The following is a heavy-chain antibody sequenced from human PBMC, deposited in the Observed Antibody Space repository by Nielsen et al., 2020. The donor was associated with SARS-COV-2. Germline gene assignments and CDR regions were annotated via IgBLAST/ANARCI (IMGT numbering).Heavy chain of an antibody. CDR3: AKLIDYGDSDFDL. Sequence: GGSLRLSCAASGFTFSSYGMHWVRQAPGKGLEWVAVISCDGSNKYYADSVKGRFTISRDNSKNTLYLQMNSLRAEDTAVYYCAKLIDYGDSDFDLWGRGTLVTVSS. J-gene: IGHJ2*01. CDR2: ISCDGSNK. D-gene: IGHD4-17*01. V-gene: IGHV3-30*18. CDR1: GFTFSSYG.